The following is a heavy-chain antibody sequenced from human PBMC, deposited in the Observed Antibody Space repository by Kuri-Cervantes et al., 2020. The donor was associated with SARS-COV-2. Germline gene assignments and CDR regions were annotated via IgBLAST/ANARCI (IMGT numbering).Heavy chain of an antibody. V-gene: IGHV1-69*10. D-gene: IGHD3-3*01. Sequence: SVKVSCKASGGTFSSYAISWVRQAPGQGLEWMGGIIPVLQIINYAQRFQGRVTMTEDTSTDTAYMELSSLRSEDTAVYYCATKAGRITIFGVVRGGFGMDVWGQGTTVTVSS. CDR1: GGTFSSYA. CDR3: ATKAGRITIFGVVRGGFGMDV. J-gene: IGHJ6*02. CDR2: IIPVLQII.